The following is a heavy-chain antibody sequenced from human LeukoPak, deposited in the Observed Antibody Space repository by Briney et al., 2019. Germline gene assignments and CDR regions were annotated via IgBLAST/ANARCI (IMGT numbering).Heavy chain of an antibody. J-gene: IGHJ4*02. CDR2: SKNKANSYIT. CDR3: STLTSRGLSDS. CDR1: GFTFSDHY. D-gene: IGHD4-11*01. Sequence: GGSLRLSCAASGFTFSDHYMDWVRQAPGKGLEWVGRSKNKANSYITQYAAFVQGRFTISRDDSKNSLYLQMNSLKSEDTAVYYCSTLTSRGLSDSWGQGTLVTVSS. V-gene: IGHV3-72*01.